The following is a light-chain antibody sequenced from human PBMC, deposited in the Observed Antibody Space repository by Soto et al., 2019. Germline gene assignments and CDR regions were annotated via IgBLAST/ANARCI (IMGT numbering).Light chain of an antibody. J-gene: IGLJ3*02. CDR1: SSNIGGGYD. Sequence: QSVLTQPPSVSGAPGQRVTISCTGTSSNIGGGYDVFWSRHLPGTAPRLLIFGDSVRPSGVPDRVSGSKSATSASLAITGLQAEDEADYYCHSCDSSLNGWVFGGGTKLTVL. CDR3: HSCDSSLNGWV. V-gene: IGLV1-40*01. CDR2: GDS.